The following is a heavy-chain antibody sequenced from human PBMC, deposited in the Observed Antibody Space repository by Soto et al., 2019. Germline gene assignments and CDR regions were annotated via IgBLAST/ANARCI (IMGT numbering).Heavy chain of an antibody. D-gene: IGHD6-13*01. CDR1: GYTFTSYA. V-gene: IGHV1-3*01. Sequence: QVQLVQSGAEVKKPGASVKVSCKASGYTFTSYAMHWVRQAPGQRLEWMGWINAGNGNTKYSQKFQGRVTITRDTSASTAYMELSSVRSEDTAVYYCARRVAAAGSPIDPWGQGTLVTVSS. CDR2: INAGNGNT. J-gene: IGHJ5*02. CDR3: ARRVAAAGSPIDP.